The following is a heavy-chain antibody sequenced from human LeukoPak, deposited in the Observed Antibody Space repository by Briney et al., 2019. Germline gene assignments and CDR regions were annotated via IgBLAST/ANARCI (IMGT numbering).Heavy chain of an antibody. J-gene: IGHJ4*02. Sequence: SETLSLTCTVSGGSISSYYWSWIRQPPGKGLEWVGYIYYSGSTNYNPSLKSRVTISIDTSKNQFSLKLSSVTAAATAVYYCASSPTRSRSPTALFDYWGQGTLVTVSS. CDR3: ASSPTRSRSPTALFDY. D-gene: IGHD6-13*01. CDR1: GGSISSYY. V-gene: IGHV4-59*01. CDR2: IYYSGST.